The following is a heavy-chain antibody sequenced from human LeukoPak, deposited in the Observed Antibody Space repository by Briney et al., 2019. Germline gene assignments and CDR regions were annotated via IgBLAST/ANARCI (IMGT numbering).Heavy chain of an antibody. CDR3: ARVRCSGGSCYWDS. D-gene: IGHD2-15*01. Sequence: GGSLRLSCAASGFTFSSYSMNWVRQAPGKGLQWVSYISRSSSTIYYADSVKGRFTISRDNATNSLYLQMNSLRDEDTAVFYCARVRCSGGSCYWDSWGQGTLVTVSS. CDR1: GFTFSSYS. J-gene: IGHJ5*02. CDR2: ISRSSSTI. V-gene: IGHV3-48*02.